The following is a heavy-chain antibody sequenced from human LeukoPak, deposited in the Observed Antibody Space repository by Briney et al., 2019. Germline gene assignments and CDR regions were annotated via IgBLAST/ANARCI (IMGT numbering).Heavy chain of an antibody. CDR2: INPNSGGT. CDR3: ARVPRRIAAAGIDY. J-gene: IGHJ4*02. D-gene: IGHD6-13*01. CDR1: GYTFTGYY. Sequence: ASVKVSCKASGYTFTGYYMHWVRQAPGQGLEWMGWINPNSGGTNYAQKFQGRVAMTRDTSISTAYMELSRLRSDDTAVYYCARVPRRIAAAGIDYWGQGTLVTVSS. V-gene: IGHV1-2*02.